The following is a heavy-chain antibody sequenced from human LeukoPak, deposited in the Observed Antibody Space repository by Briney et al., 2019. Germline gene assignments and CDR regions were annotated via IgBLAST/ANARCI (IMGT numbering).Heavy chain of an antibody. CDR1: GGTFSSYA. D-gene: IGHD1-1*01. Sequence: ASVKVSCKASGGTFSSYAISWVRQAPGQGLEWMGWISAYNGNTNYAQKLQGRVTMTTDTSTSTAYMELRSLRSDDTAVYYCATRLQGGNWNDWGRRIYFDYWGQGTLVTVSS. V-gene: IGHV1-18*01. CDR2: ISAYNGNT. J-gene: IGHJ4*02. CDR3: ATRLQGGNWNDWGRRIYFDY.